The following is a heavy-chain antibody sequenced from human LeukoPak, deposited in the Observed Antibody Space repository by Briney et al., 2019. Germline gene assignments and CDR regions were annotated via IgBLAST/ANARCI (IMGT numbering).Heavy chain of an antibody. CDR3: ARAPGGFYGDYSPIAY. CDR2: TSDDGSTK. D-gene: IGHD4-17*01. CDR1: GFTFSSYA. Sequence: PGRSLRLSCTASGFTFSSYAMHWVRQAPGKGLQWLALTSDDGSTKYYADSVKGRFTISRDNSQNTLFLQMNSLRAEETAMYYCARAPGGFYGDYSPIAYWGQGTLVTVSS. V-gene: IGHV3-30-3*01. J-gene: IGHJ4*02.